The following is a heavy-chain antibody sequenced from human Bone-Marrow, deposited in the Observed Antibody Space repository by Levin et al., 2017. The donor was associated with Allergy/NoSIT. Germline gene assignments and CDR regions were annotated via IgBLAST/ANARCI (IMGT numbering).Heavy chain of an antibody. CDR2: SRFKSNNYAT. D-gene: IGHD1-14*01. CDR1: GFTISGSI. V-gene: IGHV3-73*01. CDR3: ARHVPDVMGDAFDM. J-gene: IGHJ3*02. Sequence: GGSLRLSCAASGFTISGSIMHWVRQASGKGLEWVGCSRFKSNNYATVYAASVQASFTNSRDDSKNTAYLQMNSLKTEDTAVDYCARHVPDVMGDAFDMWGQGTMVTVSS.